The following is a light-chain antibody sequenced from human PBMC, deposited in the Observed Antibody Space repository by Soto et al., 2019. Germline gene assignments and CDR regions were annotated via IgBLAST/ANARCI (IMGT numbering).Light chain of an antibody. Sequence: EIELTQSPGTLSLSPVEGVTLSCMAGQIVTSSQLAWYQQKPGQAPRLLVFGASSRVLGIPDRFSGSGSGTDFTLTISRLEPEDFAVYYCHHYGSSPLTCGQGTRLEIK. CDR1: QIVTSSQ. CDR2: GAS. CDR3: HHYGSSPLT. V-gene: IGKV3-20*01. J-gene: IGKJ5*01.